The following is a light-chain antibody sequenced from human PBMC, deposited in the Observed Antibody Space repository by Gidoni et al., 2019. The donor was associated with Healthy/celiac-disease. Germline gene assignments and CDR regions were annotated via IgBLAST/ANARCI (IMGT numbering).Light chain of an antibody. V-gene: IGLV2-11*01. J-gene: IGLJ2*01. CDR3: CSYAGSYTLV. CDR2: EVS. Sequence: QSALTQPRSVCGSPGQSVTISCTGPSRAVGGYHYVSWYQQHPGKAPNLMIYEVSKRPSGGPDRFSGSKSGNTASLTISVLQAEDEADYYCCSYAGSYTLVFGGWTKLTVL. CDR1: SRAVGGYHY.